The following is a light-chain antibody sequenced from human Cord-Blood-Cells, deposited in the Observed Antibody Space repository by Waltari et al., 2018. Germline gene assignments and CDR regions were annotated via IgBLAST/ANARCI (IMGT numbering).Light chain of an antibody. Sequence: DIQMTQSQSSLSASVGARVTITCRASQSISSYLNWYQQKPGKAPKLLIYAASSLQSGVPSRFSGSGSGTDFTLTISSLQPEDFATYYCQQSYSTSWTFGQGTKVEIK. J-gene: IGKJ1*01. CDR1: QSISSY. V-gene: IGKV1-39*01. CDR3: QQSYSTSWT. CDR2: AAS.